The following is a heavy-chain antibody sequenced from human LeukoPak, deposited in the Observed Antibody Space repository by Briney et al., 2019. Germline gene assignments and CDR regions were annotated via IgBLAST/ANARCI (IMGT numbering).Heavy chain of an antibody. CDR2: LSGSSGTI. Sequence: PGGSLRLSCVASGFTFSSYSMNWVRQAPGKGLGWVSYLSGSSGTIYYADSVRGRFTISRDNAKNSLYLQMNSLRAEDTAVYYCARRSEFGVLYYMDIWGKGTTVTVSS. J-gene: IGHJ6*03. CDR3: ARRSEFGVLYYMDI. CDR1: GFTFSSYS. V-gene: IGHV3-48*01. D-gene: IGHD3-16*01.